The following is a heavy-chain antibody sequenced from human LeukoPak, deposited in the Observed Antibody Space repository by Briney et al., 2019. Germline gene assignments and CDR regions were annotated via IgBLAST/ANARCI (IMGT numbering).Heavy chain of an antibody. CDR2: IHHSGST. J-gene: IGHJ2*01. CDR1: GGSISISNSNW. V-gene: IGHV4-4*02. Sequence: SGSLSLTCAVSGGSISISNSNWWSWVRQPPGKGLEWIGEIHHSGSTNYNPSLKSRVPISVDKSKNQFSLKLSSVTAADTAAYYCARDLHGGNSFTSDWYFDLWGRGTLVTVSS. D-gene: IGHD4-23*01. CDR3: ARDLHGGNSFTSDWYFDL.